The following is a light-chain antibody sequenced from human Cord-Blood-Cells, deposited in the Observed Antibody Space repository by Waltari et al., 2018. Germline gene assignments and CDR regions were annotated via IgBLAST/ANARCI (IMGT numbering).Light chain of an antibody. CDR2: AAS. J-gene: IGKJ2*01. CDR3: QQSYSTPMYT. Sequence: DIQKTQSPSSLSASVGDRVTITCRASKSISSYLNWYQQKPGKAPKLLIYAASSLQSGVPSRFSGSGSGTDFTLTISSLQPEYFATYYCQQSYSTPMYTFGQGTKLEIK. CDR1: KSISSY. V-gene: IGKV1-39*01.